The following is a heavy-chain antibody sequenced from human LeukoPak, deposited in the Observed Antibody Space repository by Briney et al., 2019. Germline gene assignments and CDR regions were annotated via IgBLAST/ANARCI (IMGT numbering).Heavy chain of an antibody. CDR3: VRDMWGTYYFDY. V-gene: IGHV3-21*06. D-gene: IGHD1-14*01. J-gene: IGHJ4*02. CDR2: ISISSTYI. Sequence: GGSLRLSCVASGFIFSSYTMNWVRQAPGKGLEWVSSISISSTYINYAESVKGRFTTSRDNAWNSLYLQMDNLRAEDTAVYYCVRDMWGTYYFDYWGQGTVVTVSS. CDR1: GFIFSSYT.